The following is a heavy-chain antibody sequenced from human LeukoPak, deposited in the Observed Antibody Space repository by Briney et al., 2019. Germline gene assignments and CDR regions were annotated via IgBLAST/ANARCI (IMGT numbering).Heavy chain of an antibody. CDR2: IKSKTDGGTT. Sequence: GGSLRLSCAASGFTFSDYYMSWIRQAPGKGLEWVGRIKSKTDGGTTDYAAPVKGRFTISRDDSKNTLYLQMNSLKTEDTAVYYCTTDLGIQLWPHWGQGTLVTVSS. J-gene: IGHJ4*02. V-gene: IGHV3-15*01. CDR3: TTDLGIQLWPH. D-gene: IGHD5-18*01. CDR1: GFTFSDYY.